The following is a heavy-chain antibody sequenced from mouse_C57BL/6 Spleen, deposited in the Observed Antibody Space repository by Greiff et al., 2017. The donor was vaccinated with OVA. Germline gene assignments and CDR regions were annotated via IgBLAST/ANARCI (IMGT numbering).Heavy chain of an antibody. CDR1: GYTFTDYY. J-gene: IGHJ4*01. D-gene: IGHD2-2*01. CDR3: ARSSIWLRRMDY. CDR2: INPNNGGT. V-gene: IGHV1-26*01. Sequence: VQLQQSGPELVNPGASVKISCKASGYTFTDYYMNWVKQSHGKSLEWIGDINPNNGGTSYNQKFKGKATLTVDKSSSTAYMELRSLTSEDSAVYYCARSSIWLRRMDYWGQGTSVTVSS.